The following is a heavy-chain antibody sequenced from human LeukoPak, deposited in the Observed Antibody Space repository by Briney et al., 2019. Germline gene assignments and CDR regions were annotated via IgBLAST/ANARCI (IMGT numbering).Heavy chain of an antibody. CDR1: GFTVSSNY. D-gene: IGHD3-16*01. CDR2: IYSGGST. V-gene: IGHV3-53*01. CDR3: ARGDFGPDAFDI. J-gene: IGHJ3*02. Sequence: GGSLRLSCAASGFTVSSNYMSWVRQAPGEGLEWVSVIYSGGSTYYADSVKGRFTISRDNSKNTLYLQMNSLRAEDTAVYYCARGDFGPDAFDIWDQGTMVTVSS.